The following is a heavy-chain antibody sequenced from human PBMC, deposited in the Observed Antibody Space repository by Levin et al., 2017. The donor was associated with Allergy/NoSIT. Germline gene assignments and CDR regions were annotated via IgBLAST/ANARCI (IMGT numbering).Heavy chain of an antibody. CDR1: GFTFSSYA. D-gene: IGHD4-23*01. Sequence: LSLTCAASGFTFSSYAMSWVRQAPGKGLEWVSAISGSGGSTYYADSVKGRFTISRDNSKNTLYLQMNSLRAEDTAVYYCAKATTVVTRPLNYYYYYGMDVWGQGTTVTVSS. CDR3: AKATTVVTRPLNYYYYYGMDV. V-gene: IGHV3-23*01. J-gene: IGHJ6*02. CDR2: ISGSGGST.